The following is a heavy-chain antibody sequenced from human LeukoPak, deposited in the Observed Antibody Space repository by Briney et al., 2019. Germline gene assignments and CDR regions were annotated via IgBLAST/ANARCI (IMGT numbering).Heavy chain of an antibody. CDR3: ARLKLGYWYFDL. CDR1: GGSISSSSYY. J-gene: IGHJ2*01. CDR2: IYYSGST. D-gene: IGHD7-27*01. Sequence: PSETLSLTCTVSGGSISSSSYYWGWIRQPPGKGLEWIGSIYYSGSTCYNPSLKSRVTISVDTSKNQFSLKLSSVTAADTAVYYCARLKLGYWYFDLWGRGTLVTVSS. V-gene: IGHV4-39*01.